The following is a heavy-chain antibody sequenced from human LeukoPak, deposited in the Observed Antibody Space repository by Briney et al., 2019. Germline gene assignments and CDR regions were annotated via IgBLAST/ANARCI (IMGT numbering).Heavy chain of an antibody. J-gene: IGHJ5*02. D-gene: IGHD3-9*01. CDR2: IVVGSGNT. Sequence: ASVKVSCKASGFTFTSSAMQWVRQARGQRLEWIGWIVVGSGNTNYAQKFQEGVTITRDMSTSTAYMELSSLRSEDTAVYYCAAESLTYPRYFAFDPWGQGTLVTVSS. CDR1: GFTFTSSA. CDR3: AAESLTYPRYFAFDP. V-gene: IGHV1-58*02.